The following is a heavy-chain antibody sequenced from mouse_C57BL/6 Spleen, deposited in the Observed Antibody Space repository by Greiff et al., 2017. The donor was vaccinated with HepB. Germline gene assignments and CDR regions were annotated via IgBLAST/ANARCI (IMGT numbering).Heavy chain of an antibody. CDR2: INYDGSST. V-gene: IGHV5-16*01. D-gene: IGHD1-1*01. CDR1: GFTFSDYY. CDR3: ARDRGYYYGSSYVNYFDY. J-gene: IGHJ2*01. Sequence: DVKLVESEGGLVQPGSSMKLSCTASGFTFSDYYMAWVRQVPEKGLEWVANINYDGSSTYYLDSLKSRFIISRDNAKNILYLQMSSLKSEDTATYYCARDRGYYYGSSYVNYFDYWGQGTTLTVSS.